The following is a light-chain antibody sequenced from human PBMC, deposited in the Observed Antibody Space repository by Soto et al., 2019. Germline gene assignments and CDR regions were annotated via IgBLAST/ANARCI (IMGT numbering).Light chain of an antibody. CDR2: DVS. CDR1: SNDIGEYKY. J-gene: IGLJ1*01. Sequence: QSVLTQPASVSGPPGQSITISCTGTSNDIGEYKYVSWYQQHPGKAPKLIIYDVSNRPSGVSNRFSGSKSGNTASLTISGLLADFEADYYCSSYTTISPYVFGAGTKLPVL. CDR3: SSYTTISPYV. V-gene: IGLV2-14*01.